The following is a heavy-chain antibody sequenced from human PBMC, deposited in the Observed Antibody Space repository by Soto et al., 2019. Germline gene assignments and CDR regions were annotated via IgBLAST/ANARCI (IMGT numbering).Heavy chain of an antibody. CDR2: INAGNGNT. D-gene: IGHD2-2*01. CDR3: ADLSLGYCITTTCAPDY. V-gene: IGHV1-3*01. Sequence: ASVKVSCKASGYTFTSYAMHWVRHAPGQRLEWMGWINAGNGNTKYSQKFQGRVTITADDSTSTAYMELSRLRADDTAIYFCADLSLGYCITTTCAPDYWGQGTLVTVSS. CDR1: GYTFTSYA. J-gene: IGHJ4*02.